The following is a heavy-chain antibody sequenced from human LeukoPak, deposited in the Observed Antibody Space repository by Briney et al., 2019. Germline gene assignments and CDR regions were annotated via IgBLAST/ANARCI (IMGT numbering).Heavy chain of an antibody. CDR2: IGYDGSKE. Sequence: TGGSLRLSCAASGFTFSDYGMHWVRQAPGKGLEWVSVIGYDGSKEYYAGSVKGRFTISRDNSKNTVDLQMNSLIPEDTAVYYCAKEYGGGWVDYWGQGTLVTVSS. D-gene: IGHD6-19*01. J-gene: IGHJ4*02. CDR3: AKEYGGGWVDY. CDR1: GFTFSDYG. V-gene: IGHV3-30*18.